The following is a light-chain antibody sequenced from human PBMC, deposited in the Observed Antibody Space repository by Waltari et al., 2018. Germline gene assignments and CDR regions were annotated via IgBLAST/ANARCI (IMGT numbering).Light chain of an antibody. CDR1: ISDVGNYNY. Sequence: QSALTQPRSVSGSPGHSVTISCTATISDVGNYNYVPWYQQHPGKAPKLIIYEVTKRPSGVPDRLSGSKSGNTASLTISGLQAEDEADYYCCSYAGRYTFVFGTGTKVTVL. CDR3: CSYAGRYTFV. CDR2: EVT. V-gene: IGLV2-11*01. J-gene: IGLJ1*01.